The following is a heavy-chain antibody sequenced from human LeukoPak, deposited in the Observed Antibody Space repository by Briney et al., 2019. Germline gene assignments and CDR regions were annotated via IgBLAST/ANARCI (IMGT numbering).Heavy chain of an antibody. D-gene: IGHD2-2*02. CDR2: ISYDDGSNK. V-gene: IGHV3-30*04. CDR1: GFTFSSYA. CDR3: ARESGGNTPYYFDY. Sequence: PGGSLRLSCAASGFTFSSYALRWVRQAPGKGLEWVAVISYDDGSNKYYADSVKGRFTICRDNSKNTLYLQMNSLRTEDTAVYYCARESGGNTPYYFDYWGQGTLDTVSS. J-gene: IGHJ4*02.